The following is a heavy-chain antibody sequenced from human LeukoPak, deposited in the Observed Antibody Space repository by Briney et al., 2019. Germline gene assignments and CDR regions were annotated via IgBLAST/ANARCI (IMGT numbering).Heavy chain of an antibody. D-gene: IGHD1-14*01. Sequence: PRRTLCPSPAPSRFTSSSDGMTRGPQAPSHQLKWGAFIRYEGTNKYYADSVKGRFTISRDNSKNTLYLQMNSLRAEDTAVYYCAKDPPRKNRSPGKFDYWGQGTLVTVSS. CDR1: RFTSSSDG. V-gene: IGHV3-30*02. CDR2: IRYEGTNK. J-gene: IGHJ4*02. CDR3: AKDPPRKNRSPGKFDY.